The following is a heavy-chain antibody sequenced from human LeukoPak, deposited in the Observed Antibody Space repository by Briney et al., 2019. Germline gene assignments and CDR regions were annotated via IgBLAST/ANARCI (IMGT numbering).Heavy chain of an antibody. J-gene: IGHJ4*02. CDR3: AKDIGSSSSYD. Sequence: HPGGSLRLSCAASGFTFSSYGMHWVRQAPGKGLEWVAVIWYGGSNKYYADSVKGRFTISRDNSKNTLYLQKNSLRAEDTAVYYCAKDIGSSSSYDWGQGTLVTVSS. D-gene: IGHD6-6*01. CDR1: GFTFSSYG. CDR2: IWYGGSNK. V-gene: IGHV3-30*02.